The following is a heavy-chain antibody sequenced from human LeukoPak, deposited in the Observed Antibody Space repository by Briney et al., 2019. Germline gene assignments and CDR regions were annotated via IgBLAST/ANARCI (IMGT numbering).Heavy chain of an antibody. V-gene: IGHV1-46*01. CDR3: ARAVVEGSTRFAFNI. D-gene: IGHD2-15*01. CDR1: GYTFPSYY. J-gene: IGHJ3*02. CDR2: INPSGGNT. Sequence: ASVKVSCKASGYTFPSYYMHRVRQAPGRGLEWMGVINPSGGNTNSAQKFQGRVTMTRNISITTAYLQLRSLRSEDTAVYYCARAVVEGSTRFAFNIWGQGTLVTVSS.